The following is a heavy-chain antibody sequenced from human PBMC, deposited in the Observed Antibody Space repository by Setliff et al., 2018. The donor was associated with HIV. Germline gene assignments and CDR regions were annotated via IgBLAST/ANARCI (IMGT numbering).Heavy chain of an antibody. D-gene: IGHD6-19*01. CDR1: GGSISSYY. CDR2: IYYSGST. CDR3: AGDEYSSGWDY. Sequence: SETLSLTCTVSGGSISSYYWSWIRQPPGKGLEWIGYIYYSGSTNYNPSLKSRVTISVDTSKNQFSLKLSSVTAADTAVYYCAGDEYSSGWDYWGQGTLVTVS. V-gene: IGHV4-59*01. J-gene: IGHJ4*02.